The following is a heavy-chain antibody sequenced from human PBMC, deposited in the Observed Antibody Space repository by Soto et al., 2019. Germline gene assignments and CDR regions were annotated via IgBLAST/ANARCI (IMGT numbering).Heavy chain of an antibody. CDR1: GGSISPYY. Sequence: QVQLQESGPGLVKPSETLSLTCTVSGGSISPYYWSWIRQPPGKGLEWIGYVYYSRSITDYNPSLTSRVTISVDTSKNQFSLKLSSVTAADTAVYYCVRHQEVRGVTIPCHYYGMDVWGQGTTVTVSS. V-gene: IGHV4-59*08. CDR2: VYYSRSIT. CDR3: VRHQEVRGVTIPCHYYGMDV. J-gene: IGHJ6*02. D-gene: IGHD3-10*01.